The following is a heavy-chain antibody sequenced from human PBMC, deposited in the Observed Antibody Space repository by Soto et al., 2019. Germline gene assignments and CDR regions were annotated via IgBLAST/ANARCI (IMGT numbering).Heavy chain of an antibody. CDR1: GYTFTSYA. Sequence: GASVKVSCKASGYTFTSYAMHWVRKAPGQRFEWMGWINAGNGNTKYSQKFQGRVTITRDTSASTAYMELSSLRSEDTAVYYCAREGDYIWGSYRGGFDYWGQGTLVTVSS. D-gene: IGHD3-16*02. CDR3: AREGDYIWGSYRGGFDY. CDR2: INAGNGNT. V-gene: IGHV1-3*01. J-gene: IGHJ4*02.